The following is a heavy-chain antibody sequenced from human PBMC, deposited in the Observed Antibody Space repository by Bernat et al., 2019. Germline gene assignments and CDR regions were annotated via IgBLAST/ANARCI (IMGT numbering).Heavy chain of an antibody. Sequence: QVQLVQSGAEVKTPGASVKVSCKASEYTFTSYDFNWVRQATGQGLEWMGWVSPNSGNTGYAQKFQGRVTMTRDTSISTVYMELSSLRSEDTAVYYCASSPPNWGVDYWGQGTLVTVSS. CDR2: VSPNSGNT. CDR3: ASSPPNWGVDY. D-gene: IGHD7-27*01. V-gene: IGHV1-8*01. J-gene: IGHJ4*02. CDR1: EYTFTSYD.